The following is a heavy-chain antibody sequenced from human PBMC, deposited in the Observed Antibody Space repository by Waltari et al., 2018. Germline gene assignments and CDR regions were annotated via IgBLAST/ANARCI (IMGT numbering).Heavy chain of an antibody. V-gene: IGHV4-39*01. CDR2: IYYSGST. J-gene: IGHJ3*02. CDR3: ARHDYGDYGAFDI. CDR1: GGSISSSSYY. D-gene: IGHD4-17*01. Sequence: QLQLQESGPGLVKPSETLSLTCTVSGGSISSSSYYWGWIRQPPGKEMEWIGSIYYSGSTYYNPSLKSPVTIAVDTSRNQFSRKLSSVTATDTAVYYCARHDYGDYGAFDIWGQGTMVTVSS.